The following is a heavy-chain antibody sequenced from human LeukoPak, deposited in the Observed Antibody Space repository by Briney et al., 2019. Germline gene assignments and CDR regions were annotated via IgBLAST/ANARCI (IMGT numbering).Heavy chain of an antibody. V-gene: IGHV4-59*01. CDR2: IYYSGST. Sequence: SETLSLTCTVSGGSISSYYWSWIRQPPGKGLEWIGYIYYSGSTNYNPSLKSRVTISVDTSKNQFSLKLSSVTAADTAVYYCARDRTTMVRGSQKNWFDPWGQGTLVTVSS. CDR3: ARDRTTMVRGSQKNWFDP. CDR1: GGSISSYY. J-gene: IGHJ5*02. D-gene: IGHD3-10*01.